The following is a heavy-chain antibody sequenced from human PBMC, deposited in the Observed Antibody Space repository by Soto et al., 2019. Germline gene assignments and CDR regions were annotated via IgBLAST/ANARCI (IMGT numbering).Heavy chain of an antibody. CDR3: ARDGYGDPYFYYGMDV. D-gene: IGHD4-17*01. CDR2: IWYDGSNK. J-gene: IGHJ6*02. Sequence: GWSLRLSCAASGFTFITYGMHWVRQAPGKGLEWVAVIWYDGSNKYYADSVKGRYTISRDNARNSLYLQMNSLRVEDTAVYYCARDGYGDPYFYYGMDVWGQGTTVTVSS. V-gene: IGHV3-33*01. CDR1: GFTFITYG.